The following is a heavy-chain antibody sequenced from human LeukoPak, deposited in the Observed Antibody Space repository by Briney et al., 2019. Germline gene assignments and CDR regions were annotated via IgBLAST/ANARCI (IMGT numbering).Heavy chain of an antibody. V-gene: IGHV3-7*01. J-gene: IGHJ5*02. D-gene: IGHD6-19*01. CDR1: GFTFSSYW. Sequence: GGYLRLSCAASGFTFSSYWMSWVRQAPGKGLEWVANIKQDGSEKYYVDSVKGRFTISRDNAKNSLYLQMNSLRAEDTAVYYCARDWLAKIAVAGNFDPWGQGTLVTVSS. CDR2: IKQDGSEK. CDR3: ARDWLAKIAVAGNFDP.